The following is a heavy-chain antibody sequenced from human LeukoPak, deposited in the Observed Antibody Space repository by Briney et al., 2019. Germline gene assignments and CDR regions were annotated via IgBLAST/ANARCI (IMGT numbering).Heavy chain of an antibody. J-gene: IGHJ6*02. CDR3: ANGADVYYYYGMDV. D-gene: IGHD3-10*01. V-gene: IGHV3-30*18. CDR2: ISYDGSNK. Sequence: GGSLRLSCAAPGFTFSSYGMHWVRQAPGKGLEWVAVISYDGSNKYYADSVKGRFTISRDNSKNTLYLQMNSLRAEDTAVYYCANGADVYYYYGMDVWGQGTTVTVSS. CDR1: GFTFSSYG.